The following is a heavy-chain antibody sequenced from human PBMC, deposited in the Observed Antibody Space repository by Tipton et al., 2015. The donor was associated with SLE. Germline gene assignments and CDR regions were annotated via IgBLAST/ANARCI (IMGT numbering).Heavy chain of an antibody. CDR2: IYYTGST. V-gene: IGHV4-59*11. CDR1: GDSITSHY. D-gene: IGHD1-1*01. J-gene: IGHJ3*02. Sequence: TLSLTCTVSGDSITSHYWSWIRQAPGKGLEWIGNIYYTGSTSYSPSLKSRVTMSVDTSKNHFSLKLTSVTAADTAVYYCARAGTRVETFDMWGQGTMLTVSS. CDR3: ARAGTRVETFDM.